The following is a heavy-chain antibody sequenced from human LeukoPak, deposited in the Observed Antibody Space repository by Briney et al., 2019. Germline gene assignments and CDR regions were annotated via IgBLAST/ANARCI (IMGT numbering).Heavy chain of an antibody. D-gene: IGHD3-10*01. Sequence: GASVKVSCKASGYTFASYAMNWVRQAPGQGLEWMGWINTNTGNPTYAQGFTGRFVFSLDTSVSTAYLQISSLKAEDTAVYYCARDELLWFGELSPIDYWGQGTLVTVSS. V-gene: IGHV7-4-1*02. J-gene: IGHJ4*02. CDR3: ARDELLWFGELSPIDY. CDR1: GYTFASYA. CDR2: INTNTGNP.